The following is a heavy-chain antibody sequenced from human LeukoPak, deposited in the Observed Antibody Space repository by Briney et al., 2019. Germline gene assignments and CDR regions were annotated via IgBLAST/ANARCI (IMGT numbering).Heavy chain of an antibody. D-gene: IGHD3-10*01. J-gene: IGHJ5*02. CDR3: AHSYYFGSRSYYNVWFAT. V-gene: IGHV2-5*02. CDR1: GFSFSSRVVG. CDR2: IYWDDEK. Sequence: ESGPALVKPTQTLTLTCTFSGFSFSSRVVGVGWIWQPPAKALQWQALIYWDDEKYYSPSLKRRISSSRDTSRNQVVLTMTNMGPLDTGTYFCAHSYYFGSRSYYNVWFATWGVGSLVSASS.